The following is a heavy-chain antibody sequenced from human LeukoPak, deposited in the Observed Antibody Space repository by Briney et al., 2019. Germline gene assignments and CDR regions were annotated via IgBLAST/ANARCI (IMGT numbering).Heavy chain of an antibody. J-gene: IGHJ6*03. CDR1: GYSFTNYW. Sequence: GESLKISCKGSGYSFTNYWIGWVRQMPRKGLEWMGIIYPGDSDTRYSPSFQGQVTISADKSISTAFLQWSSLKASDTAMYYCARLSYDSSDFHYMDVWGKGTTVTISS. D-gene: IGHD3-22*01. CDR2: IYPGDSDT. CDR3: ARLSYDSSDFHYMDV. V-gene: IGHV5-51*01.